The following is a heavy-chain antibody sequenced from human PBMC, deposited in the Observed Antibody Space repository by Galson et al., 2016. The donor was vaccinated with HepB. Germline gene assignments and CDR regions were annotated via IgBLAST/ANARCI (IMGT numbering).Heavy chain of an antibody. V-gene: IGHV6-1*01. CDR1: GDSVSRNGVA. CDR3: ARGRNSAFDS. Sequence: CAISGDSVSRNGVAWNWIRQSPSRGLEWLGRTYYSSRWNSDYSASVKSRITINLDTPNNLFSLQLSSVTPEDTAVYYCARGRNSAFDSWGQGTLVTVSS. CDR2: TYYSSRWNS. J-gene: IGHJ4*02. D-gene: IGHD1-14*01.